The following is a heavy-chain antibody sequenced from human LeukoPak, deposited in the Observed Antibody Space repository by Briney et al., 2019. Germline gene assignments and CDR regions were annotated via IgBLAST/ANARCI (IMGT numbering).Heavy chain of an antibody. CDR1: GYSFTSYW. CDR2: IYPGDSDT. V-gene: IGHV5-51*01. CDR3: ARHYYYGSGSYYIDWFDP. Sequence: GESLKISCKGSGYSFTSYWIGWVRQMPGKGLEWMGIIYPGDSDTRYSPSFQGQVTISADKSISTAYLHWSSLKASDTAMYYCARHYYYGSGSYYIDWFDPWGQGTLVTVSS. D-gene: IGHD3-10*01. J-gene: IGHJ5*02.